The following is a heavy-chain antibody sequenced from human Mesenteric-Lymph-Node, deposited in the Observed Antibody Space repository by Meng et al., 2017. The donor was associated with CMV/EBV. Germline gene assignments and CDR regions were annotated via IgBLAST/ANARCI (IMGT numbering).Heavy chain of an antibody. CDR3: ARCSGGSCYNPLAF. V-gene: IGHV4-34*01. J-gene: IGHJ4*02. CDR2: INHSGST. CDR1: GGSFSGCC. D-gene: IGHD2-15*01. Sequence: AVYGGSFSGCCWSWIRQPPGKGLEWIGEINHSGSTKYNPSLKNRVTISVDTSENHFSLKLSSVTAADTAVYYCARCSGGSCYNPLAFWGQGTLVTVSS.